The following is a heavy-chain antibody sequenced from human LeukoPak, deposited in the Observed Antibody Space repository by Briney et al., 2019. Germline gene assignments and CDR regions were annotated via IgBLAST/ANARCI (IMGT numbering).Heavy chain of an antibody. J-gene: IGHJ4*02. CDR2: ISGSGGST. V-gene: IGHV3-23*01. CDR1: GFIFSNAW. D-gene: IGHD3-3*01. CDR3: GTSDFWSGYFDY. Sequence: PGGSLRLSCAASGFIFSNAWMSWVRQAPGKGLEWVSAISGSGGSTYYADSVKGRFTISRENSKNTLYLQMNSLRAEDTAVYYCGTSDFWSGYFDYWGQGTLVTVSS.